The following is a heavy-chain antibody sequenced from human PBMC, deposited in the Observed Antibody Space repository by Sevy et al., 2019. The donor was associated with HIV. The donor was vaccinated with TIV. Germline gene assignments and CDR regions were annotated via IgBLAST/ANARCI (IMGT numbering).Heavy chain of an antibody. CDR3: AKVATWIQLWGYFDY. J-gene: IGHJ4*02. Sequence: GGSLRLSCAASGFTFDDYTMHWVRQAPGKGLEWVSLISWDGGSTYYADSVKGRFTISRDNSKNSLYLQMNSLRTEDTALYNCAKVATWIQLWGYFDYWGQGTLVTVSS. V-gene: IGHV3-43*01. D-gene: IGHD5-18*01. CDR1: GFTFDDYT. CDR2: ISWDGGST.